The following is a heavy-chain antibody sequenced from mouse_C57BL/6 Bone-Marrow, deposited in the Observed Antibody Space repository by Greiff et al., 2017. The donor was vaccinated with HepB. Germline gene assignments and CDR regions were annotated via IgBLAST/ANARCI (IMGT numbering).Heavy chain of an antibody. CDR3: AREGGIYYDYDGGFAY. V-gene: IGHV1-72*01. D-gene: IGHD2-4*01. CDR1: GYTFTSYW. CDR2: IDPNSGGT. Sequence: QVHVKQPGAELVKPGASVKLSCKASGYTFTSYWMHWVKQRPGRGLEWIGRIDPNSGGTKYNEKFKSKATLTVDKPSSTAYMQLSSLTSEDSAVYYCAREGGIYYDYDGGFAYWGQGTLVTVSA. J-gene: IGHJ3*01.